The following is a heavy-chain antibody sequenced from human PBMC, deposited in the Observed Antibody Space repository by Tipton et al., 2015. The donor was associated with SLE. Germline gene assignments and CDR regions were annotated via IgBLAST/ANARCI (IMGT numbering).Heavy chain of an antibody. J-gene: IGHJ4*02. Sequence: SLRLSCAASGFTFTNYAMHWVRQAPGKGLEWVSSVSSDSGHIGYADSVKGRFSISRDNTKNTLYLQMNSLRDEDTAVYYCATWGGYTYGTEYWGQGTLVTVSS. CDR2: VSSDSGHI. V-gene: IGHV3-9*01. CDR1: GFTFTNYA. D-gene: IGHD5-18*01. CDR3: ATWGGYTYGTEY.